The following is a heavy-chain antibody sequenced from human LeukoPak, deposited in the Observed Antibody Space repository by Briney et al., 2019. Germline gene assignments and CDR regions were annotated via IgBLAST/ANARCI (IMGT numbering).Heavy chain of an antibody. CDR3: ATDQGYSNPCFDY. J-gene: IGHJ4*02. D-gene: IGHD4-11*01. CDR2: FDPEDGET. V-gene: IGHV1-24*01. CDR1: GYTLTELS. Sequence: WASVKVSCKVSGYTLTELSMHWVRQAPGKGLEWMGGFDPEDGETIYAQKFQGRVTMTEDTSTDTAYMELSSLRSEDTAVYYCATDQGYSNPCFDYWGQGTLVTVSS.